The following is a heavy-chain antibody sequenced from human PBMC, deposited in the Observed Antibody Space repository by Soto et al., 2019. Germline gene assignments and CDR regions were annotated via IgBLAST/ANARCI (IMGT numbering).Heavy chain of an antibody. V-gene: IGHV1-69*01. Sequence: QVQLVQSGAEVKKPGSSVKVSCRASGGTFASYAVSWVRQAPGQGLEWMGVIIPLVGTPKYTQKFQGRVRITADDSASAAYMELTNLTSEDTAVYYCARESSSPHYYFYGMDVWGQGTSVTVSS. J-gene: IGHJ6*02. CDR2: IIPLVGTP. CDR3: ARESSSPHYYFYGMDV. CDR1: GGTFASYA. D-gene: IGHD6-6*01.